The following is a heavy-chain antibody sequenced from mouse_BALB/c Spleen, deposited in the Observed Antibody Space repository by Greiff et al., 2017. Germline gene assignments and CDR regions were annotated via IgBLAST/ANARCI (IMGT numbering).Heavy chain of an antibody. CDR2: INPGSGGT. D-gene: IGHD1-2*01. CDR3: ARSHYGPWFAY. V-gene: IGHV1-54*01. CDR1: GYAFTNYL. Sequence: QVQLKESGAELVRPGTSVKVSCKASGYAFTNYLIEWVKQRPGQGLEWIGVINPGSGGTNYNEKFKGKATLTADKSSSTAYMQLSSLTSDDSAVYFCARSHYGPWFAYWGQGTLVTVSA. J-gene: IGHJ3*01.